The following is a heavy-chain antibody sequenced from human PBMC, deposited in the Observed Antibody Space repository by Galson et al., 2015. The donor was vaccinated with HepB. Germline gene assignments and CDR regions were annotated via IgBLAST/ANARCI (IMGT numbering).Heavy chain of an antibody. J-gene: IGHJ4*02. CDR1: GGSFRGNY. CDR2: INHSGST. CDR3: AGYSSAWASIDY. V-gene: IGHV4-34*01. Sequence: ETLSLTCAVYGGSFRGNYWNWIRQPPRKGLEWIGEINHSGSTNYNPSLKSRVTISIDTSKNQFSLKLSSVTAADTAVYYCAGYSSAWASIDYWGQGTPVTVSS. D-gene: IGHD6-19*01.